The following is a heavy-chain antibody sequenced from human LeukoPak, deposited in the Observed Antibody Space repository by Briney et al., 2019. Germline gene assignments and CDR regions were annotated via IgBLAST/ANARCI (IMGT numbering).Heavy chain of an antibody. J-gene: IGHJ4*02. V-gene: IGHV4-34*01. CDR3: TRTSPGVPLDV. D-gene: IGHD7-27*01. Sequence: PAETLSLTCVVSGVSFTGYYWSWIRQPPGRGPEWIGEISHSGRTSYNPSLKGRVTISLDTSKNQFSLKLNLVTAADTAVYYCTRTSPGVPLDVWGQGALVTVSS. CDR2: ISHSGRT. CDR1: GVSFTGYY.